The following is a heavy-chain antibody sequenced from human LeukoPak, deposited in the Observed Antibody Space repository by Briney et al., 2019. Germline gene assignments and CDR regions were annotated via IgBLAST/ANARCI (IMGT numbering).Heavy chain of an antibody. CDR1: GYSISSGYY. D-gene: IGHD6-19*01. J-gene: IGHJ4*02. CDR3: ARNPEPYSSVDY. V-gene: IGHV4-38-2*01. CDR2: IYHSGNT. Sequence: SDTLTLTCAVSGYSISSGYYSGWIRQPPQKVQEMIWSIYHSGNTYYKPSLKSRVTITVDTSKNQFYLKLSCLTSADTAVYYCARNPEPYSSVDYWGQETLVTVSS.